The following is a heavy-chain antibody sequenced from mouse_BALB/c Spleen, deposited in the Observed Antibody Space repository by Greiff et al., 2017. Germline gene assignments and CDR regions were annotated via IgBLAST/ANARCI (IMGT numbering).Heavy chain of an antibody. J-gene: IGHJ1*01. CDR1: GFTFTDYY. CDR2: IRNKASGNTT. CDR3: AKNCITSATWYFDV. D-gene: IGHD1-2*01. Sequence: EVHLVESGGGLVQPGGSLRLSCAASGFTFTDYYMSWVRQPPGKALEWLGFIRNKASGNTTEYSASVKGPFTITRDNSQNILYLQVNTLRGEDSAAYYGAKNCITSATWYFDVWGAGTTVTVSS. V-gene: IGHV7-3*02.